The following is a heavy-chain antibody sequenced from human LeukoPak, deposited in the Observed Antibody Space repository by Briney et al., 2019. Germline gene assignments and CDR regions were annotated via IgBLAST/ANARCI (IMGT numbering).Heavy chain of an antibody. Sequence: GGSLRLSCAASGFTFSNYAMSWVRQAPGKGLEWVSGIRGSGDTTYYADSVKGRSTISRDNSKNTLYLQMNSLRAEDTAVYYCAKDPHYDSSGYSFDPWGQGTLVTVSS. J-gene: IGHJ5*02. CDR3: AKDPHYDSSGYSFDP. D-gene: IGHD3-22*01. V-gene: IGHV3-23*01. CDR1: GFTFSNYA. CDR2: IRGSGDTT.